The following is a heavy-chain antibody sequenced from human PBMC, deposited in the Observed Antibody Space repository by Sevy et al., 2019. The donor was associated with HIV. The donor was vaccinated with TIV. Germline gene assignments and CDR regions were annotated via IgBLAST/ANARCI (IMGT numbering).Heavy chain of an antibody. CDR3: GGGGGDYYGSGTRDAFDI. J-gene: IGHJ3*02. V-gene: IGHV3-21*01. Sequence: GGSLRLSCAASGFTFSSYSMNWVRQAPGKGLEWVSSISSSSSYIYYADSVKGRFTISRDNAKNSLYLQMNSLRAEDKAVYYWGGGGGDYYGSGTRDAFDIWGQGTMVTVSS. CDR1: GFTFSSYS. CDR2: ISSSSSYI. D-gene: IGHD3-10*01.